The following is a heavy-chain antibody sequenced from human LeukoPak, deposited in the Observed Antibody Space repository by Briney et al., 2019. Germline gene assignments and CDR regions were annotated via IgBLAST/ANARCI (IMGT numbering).Heavy chain of an antibody. CDR1: GFTFDDYA. V-gene: IGHV3-9*01. CDR3: AKGDDYGDYLYYFDY. Sequence: GGSLRLTCAASGFTFDDYAMHLVRQAPGKGLEWVSGNSWNSGSIGYADSVKGRFTISRDNAKNSLYLQMNSLRAEDTALYYCAKGDDYGDYLYYFDYWGQGTLVTVSS. CDR2: NSWNSGSI. D-gene: IGHD4-17*01. J-gene: IGHJ4*02.